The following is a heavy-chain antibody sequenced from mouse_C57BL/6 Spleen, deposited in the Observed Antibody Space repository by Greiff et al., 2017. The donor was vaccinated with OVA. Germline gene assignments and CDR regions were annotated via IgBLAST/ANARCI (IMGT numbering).Heavy chain of an antibody. D-gene: IGHD2-2*01. J-gene: IGHJ2*01. V-gene: IGHV5-17*01. CDR2: ISSGSSTI. Sequence: EVHLVESGGGLVKPGGSLKLSCAASGFTFSDYGMHWVRQAPEKGLEWVAYISSGSSTIYYADTVKGRFTISRDNAKNTLFLQMTSLRSEDTAMYYCARRYYGYDGGYFDYWGQGTTLTVSS. CDR3: ARRYYGYDGGYFDY. CDR1: GFTFSDYG.